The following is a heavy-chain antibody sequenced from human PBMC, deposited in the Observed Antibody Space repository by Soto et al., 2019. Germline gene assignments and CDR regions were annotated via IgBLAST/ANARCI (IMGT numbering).Heavy chain of an antibody. J-gene: IGHJ4*02. D-gene: IGHD3-10*01. CDR3: ARASSGSGSYYPHFGY. Sequence: GASVKVSCKASGYTFTSYAMHWVRQAPGQRLEWMGWINAGNGNTKYSQKFQGRVTITADESTSTAYMELSSLRSEDTAVYYCARASSGSGSYYPHFGYWGQGTLVTVSS. CDR1: GYTFTSYA. V-gene: IGHV1-3*01. CDR2: INAGNGNT.